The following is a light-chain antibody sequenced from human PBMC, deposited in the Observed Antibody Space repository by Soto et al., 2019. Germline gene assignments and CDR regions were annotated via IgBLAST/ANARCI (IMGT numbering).Light chain of an antibody. CDR2: DAS. J-gene: IGKJ1*01. CDR1: QSFSSY. CDR3: QQAKRFPWT. Sequence: EIVLTQSPATLSLSPGERATLSCRASQSFSSYLAWYQQKPGQAPRLLIYDASNRATGIPARFSGSGSGTDFTLTISSLEPEDFATYYCQQAKRFPWTFGQGTKVDI. V-gene: IGKV3-11*01.